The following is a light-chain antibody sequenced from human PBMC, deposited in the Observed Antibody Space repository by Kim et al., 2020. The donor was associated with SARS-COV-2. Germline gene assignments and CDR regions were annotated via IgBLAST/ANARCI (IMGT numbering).Light chain of an antibody. V-gene: IGKV1-6*01. CDR2: SAS. J-gene: IGKJ4*01. CDR1: QGIRND. CDR3: LQDYNFPLT. Sequence: GSVGDRVTTTCRASQGIRNDLAWFQQKPGKAPKLLIKSASTLQSGVPSRFSGSGSGSDFTLTISSLQPEDFANYYCLQDYNFPLTFGGGTKVDIK.